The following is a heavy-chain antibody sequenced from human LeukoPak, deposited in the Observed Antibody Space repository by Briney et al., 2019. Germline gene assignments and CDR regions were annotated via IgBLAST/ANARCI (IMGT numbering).Heavy chain of an antibody. CDR2: IYHSGST. Sequence: PSGTLSLTCAVSGGSISSSNWWSWVRQPPGKGLEWIGEIYHSGSTNYNPSLKSRVTISVDKSKNQFSLKLSSVTAADTAVYYCARDPPSGRHSNDAFDIWGQGTMVTVSS. CDR1: GGSISSSNW. CDR3: ARDPPSGRHSNDAFDI. J-gene: IGHJ3*02. V-gene: IGHV4-4*02. D-gene: IGHD1-26*01.